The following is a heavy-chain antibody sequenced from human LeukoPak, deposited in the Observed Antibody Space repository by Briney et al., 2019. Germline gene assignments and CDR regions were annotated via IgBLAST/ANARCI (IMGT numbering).Heavy chain of an antibody. J-gene: IGHJ4*02. D-gene: IGHD6-19*01. Sequence: SETLSLTCTVSGGSISSYYWSWIRQPAGQGLEWIGRIYTSGSTNYNPSLNSRVTMSVDTSKNQYSLKLSSVTAADPVVYYCAREKYSRGWPFEHWGQGTLVTVSS. CDR2: IYTSGST. CDR1: GGSISSYY. V-gene: IGHV4-4*07. CDR3: AREKYSRGWPFEH.